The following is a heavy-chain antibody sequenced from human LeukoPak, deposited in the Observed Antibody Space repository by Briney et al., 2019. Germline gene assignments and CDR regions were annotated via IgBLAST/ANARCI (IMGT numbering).Heavy chain of an antibody. J-gene: IGHJ4*02. CDR3: ASLSSGWYGDFDY. Sequence: SETLSLTCAVYGGSFSGYYWSWIRQPPGKGLEWIGEINHSGSTNYNPSLKSRVTISVDMSKNQFSLKLSSVTAADTAVYYCASLSSGWYGDFDYWGQGTLVTVSS. CDR2: INHSGST. CDR1: GGSFSGYY. V-gene: IGHV4-34*01. D-gene: IGHD6-19*01.